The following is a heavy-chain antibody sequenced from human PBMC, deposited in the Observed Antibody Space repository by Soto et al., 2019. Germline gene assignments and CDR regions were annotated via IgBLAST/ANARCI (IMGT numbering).Heavy chain of an antibody. V-gene: IGHV1-18*01. CDR1: GYRFTSYG. CDR3: ARGGYYDSSGSRNYHYYGMNV. CDR2: ISAYDDNT. J-gene: IGHJ6*02. D-gene: IGHD3-22*01. Sequence: QAQLVQSGPEVKKPGASVKVSCKASGYRFTSYGISWVRQAPGQGLEWLGWISAYDDNTKYAQTLQGRVSMSTDTSTNTAYMELRSLRSDDRAMYYCARGGYYDSSGSRNYHYYGMNVWGQGTTVIVSS.